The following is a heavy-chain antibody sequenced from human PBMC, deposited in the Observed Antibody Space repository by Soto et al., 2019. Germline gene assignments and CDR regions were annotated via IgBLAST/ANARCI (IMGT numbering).Heavy chain of an antibody. CDR3: ARPLEGYYYYGMDV. V-gene: IGHV1-69*01. CDR1: GDTNSRYV. J-gene: IGHJ6*02. Sequence: VKLSCKTSGDTNSRYVGSRGSNAPGQGLEWMGGIIPIFGTANYAQKFQGRVTITADESTSTAYMELSSLRSEDMAVYYCARPLEGYYYYGMDVWGQGTTVTVSS. CDR2: IIPIFGTA.